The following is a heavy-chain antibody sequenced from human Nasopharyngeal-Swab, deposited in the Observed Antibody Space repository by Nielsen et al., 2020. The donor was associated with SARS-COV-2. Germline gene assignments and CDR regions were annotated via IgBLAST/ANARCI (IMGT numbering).Heavy chain of an antibody. Sequence: GASLKISCAASGFTFSSYWMSWVRQAPGKGLEWVANIKQDGSEKYYVDSVKGRFTISRDNAKNSLYLQMNSLRAEDTAVYYCARVGAVAGDSDYWGQGTLVTVSS. J-gene: IGHJ4*02. CDR3: ARVGAVAGDSDY. CDR2: IKQDGSEK. V-gene: IGHV3-7*04. D-gene: IGHD6-19*01. CDR1: GFTFSSYW.